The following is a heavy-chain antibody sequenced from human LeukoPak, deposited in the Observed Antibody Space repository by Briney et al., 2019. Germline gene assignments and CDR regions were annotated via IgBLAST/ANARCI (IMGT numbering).Heavy chain of an antibody. J-gene: IGHJ4*02. V-gene: IGHV4-34*01. CDR1: GGSFSGYY. CDR3: ARGRVAAAGIPRRGVLDY. CDR2: IIHSGST. Sequence: SETLSLTCGVYGGSFSGYYWTWIRQSPGMGLEWIGEIIHSGSTNYNPSLTSRVTISVDTSKNQFSLELSSVTAADTAVYYCARGRVAAAGIPRRGVLDYWGQGTLVTVSS. D-gene: IGHD6-13*01.